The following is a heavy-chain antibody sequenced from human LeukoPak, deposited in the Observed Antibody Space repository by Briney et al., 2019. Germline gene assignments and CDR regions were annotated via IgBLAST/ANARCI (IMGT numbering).Heavy chain of an antibody. Sequence: ASVTVSCKASGYTFTSYGISWVRQAPGQGLEWMGWISAYNGNTNYAQKLQGRVTMTTDTSTSTAYMELRSLRSDDTAVYYCASTYYDILTGYSYYFDYWGQGTLVTVSS. V-gene: IGHV1-18*01. CDR2: ISAYNGNT. D-gene: IGHD3-9*01. CDR3: ASTYYDILTGYSYYFDY. J-gene: IGHJ4*02. CDR1: GYTFTSYG.